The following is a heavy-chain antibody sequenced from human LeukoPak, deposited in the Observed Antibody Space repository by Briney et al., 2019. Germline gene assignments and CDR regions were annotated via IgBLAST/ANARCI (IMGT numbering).Heavy chain of an antibody. J-gene: IGHJ4*02. Sequence: SGPALVKPTQTLTLTFTFSGFSLSTSGMCVSWIRQPPGKALEWLARIDWDDDKYYSTSLKTRLTISKDTSKNQVVLTMTNMDPVDTATYYCARTSRIAVAGTGFDYWGQGTLVTVSS. D-gene: IGHD6-19*01. V-gene: IGHV2-70*11. CDR2: IDWDDDK. CDR3: ARTSRIAVAGTGFDY. CDR1: GFSLSTSGMC.